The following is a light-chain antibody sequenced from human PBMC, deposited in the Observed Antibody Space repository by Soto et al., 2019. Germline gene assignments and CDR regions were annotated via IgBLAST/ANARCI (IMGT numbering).Light chain of an antibody. CDR2: DVS. Sequence: QSVLTQPASVSGSPGQSITISCTGTSSDVGGYNYVSWYQQHPGKAPKLMIYDVSNRPSGVSNRFSGSKSGNTASLTISGLEAEDDADYYCSSYTSSSTVVFGGGTTLTVL. V-gene: IGLV2-14*01. CDR1: SSDVGGYNY. J-gene: IGLJ2*01. CDR3: SSYTSSSTVV.